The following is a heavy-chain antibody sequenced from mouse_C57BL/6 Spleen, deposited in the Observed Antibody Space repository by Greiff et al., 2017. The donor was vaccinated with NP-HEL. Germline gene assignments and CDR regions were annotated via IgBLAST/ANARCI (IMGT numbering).Heavy chain of an antibody. D-gene: IGHD1-1*01. J-gene: IGHJ4*01. CDR1: GYTFTDYE. V-gene: IGHV1-15*01. CDR2: IDPETGGT. CDR3: TRWDTTVVAFYAMDY. Sequence: QVQLQQSGAELVRPGASVTLSCKASGYTFTDYEMHWVKQTPVHGLEWIGAIDPETGGTAYNQKFKGKAILTADKSSSTAYMELRSLTSEDSAVYYCTRWDTTVVAFYAMDYWGQGTSVTVSS.